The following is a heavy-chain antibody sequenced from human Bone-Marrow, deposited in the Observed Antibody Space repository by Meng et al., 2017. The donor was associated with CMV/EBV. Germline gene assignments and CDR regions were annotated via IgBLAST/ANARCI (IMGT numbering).Heavy chain of an antibody. J-gene: IGHJ4*02. CDR2: ISAYNGNT. CDR1: GYTFTSYG. D-gene: IGHD6-19*01. Sequence: ASVKVSCKASGYTFTSYGISWVRQAPGQGLEWMGWISAYNGNTNYAQKLQGRVTMTPDTSTSTAYMELRGLRSDDTAVYYCARGLGIAVAGPMPFDYWGQGTLVTVSS. V-gene: IGHV1-18*01. CDR3: ARGLGIAVAGPMPFDY.